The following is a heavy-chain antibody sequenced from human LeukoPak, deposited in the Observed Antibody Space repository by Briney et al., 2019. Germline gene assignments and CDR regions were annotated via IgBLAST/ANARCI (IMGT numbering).Heavy chain of an antibody. CDR2: IYTSGST. J-gene: IGHJ4*02. CDR3: ARDSGIQLCDY. V-gene: IGHV4-61*02. D-gene: IGHD5-18*01. CDR1: GDSISSGSYY. Sequence: SQTLSLTCTVSGDSISSGSYYWSWIRQPAGKGLEWIGRIYTSGSTNYNPSLKSRVTISVDTSKNQFSLKLSSVTAADTAVYYCARDSGIQLCDYWGQGTLVTVSS.